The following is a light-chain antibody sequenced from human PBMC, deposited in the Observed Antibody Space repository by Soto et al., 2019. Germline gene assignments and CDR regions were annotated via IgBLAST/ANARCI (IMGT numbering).Light chain of an antibody. CDR1: SSDVGGYNY. Sequence: QSALTQPASVSGSPGQSITISCTETSSDVGGYNYVSWYQQRPGKAPKLVIYDVSNRPSGVSNRFSGSKSGNTASLTISGLQAEDEADYYCSSYTSSSIYVFGTGTKVTVL. CDR2: DVS. CDR3: SSYTSSSIYV. V-gene: IGLV2-14*01. J-gene: IGLJ1*01.